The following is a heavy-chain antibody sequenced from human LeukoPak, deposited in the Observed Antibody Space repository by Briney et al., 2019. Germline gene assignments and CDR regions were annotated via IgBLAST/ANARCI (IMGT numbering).Heavy chain of an antibody. CDR1: GFTFGSYA. Sequence: PGGSLRLSCAASGFTFGSYAMSWVRQAPGKGLEWVSTISSSGSPTYYTDAVKGRFTISRDSSKNTLYLQMNSLRAEDTAVYYCARGDYCTSASCYVGPFDIWGQGTMVTVSS. D-gene: IGHD2-2*01. CDR3: ARGDYCTSASCYVGPFDI. V-gene: IGHV3-23*01. J-gene: IGHJ3*02. CDR2: ISSSGSPT.